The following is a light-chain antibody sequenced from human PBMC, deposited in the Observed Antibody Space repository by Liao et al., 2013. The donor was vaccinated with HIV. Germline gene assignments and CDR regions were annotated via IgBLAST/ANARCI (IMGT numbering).Light chain of an antibody. CDR3: QVWDINSDQDVV. V-gene: IGLV3-21*01. CDR1: NIGSRG. Sequence: YVLTQPPSVSVAPGQTAVITCGGNNIGSRGVHWYQQRPGQAPVLVIYYERNRPSGIPERISGSISGNTATLTISGVETGDEADYYCQVWDINSDQDVVFGGGTELTVL. CDR2: YER. J-gene: IGLJ2*01.